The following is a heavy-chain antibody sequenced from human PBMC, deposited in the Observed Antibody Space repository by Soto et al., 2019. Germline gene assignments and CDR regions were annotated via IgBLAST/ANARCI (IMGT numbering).Heavy chain of an antibody. V-gene: IGHV3-21*01. CDR2: ISSSSSYI. D-gene: IGHD2-2*01. CDR1: GFTFSSYS. Sequence: GGSLILSCAASGFTFSSYSMDWVRQAPGKGLEWVSSISSSSSYIYYADSVKGRFTISRDNAKNSLYLQMNSLRAEDTAVYYCARDFGYCSSTSCRNWFDPWGQGTLVTVSS. CDR3: ARDFGYCSSTSCRNWFDP. J-gene: IGHJ5*02.